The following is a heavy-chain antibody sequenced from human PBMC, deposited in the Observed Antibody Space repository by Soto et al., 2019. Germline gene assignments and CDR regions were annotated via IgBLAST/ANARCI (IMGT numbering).Heavy chain of an antibody. CDR3: ARDVVSSGVNWFDP. J-gene: IGHJ5*02. V-gene: IGHV4-30-4*01. CDR1: GGSISSGDYY. CDR2: IYYSGST. Sequence: SETLSLTCTVSGGSISSGDYYWSWIRQPPGKGLEWIGYIYYSGSTYYNPSLKSRVTISVDTSKNQFSLKLSSVTAADTAVYYCARDVVSSGVNWFDPWGQGTLVTVSS. D-gene: IGHD3-22*01.